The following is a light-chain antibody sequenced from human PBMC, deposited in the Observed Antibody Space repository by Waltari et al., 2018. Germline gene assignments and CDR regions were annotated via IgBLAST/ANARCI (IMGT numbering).Light chain of an antibody. J-gene: IGLJ3*02. CDR2: TDS. CDR1: SSDIGRYDI. CDR3: CSYAGNYVWV. Sequence: QSALTQPAAVSGSPGQSVTISCTGASSDIGRYDIVSWYQQHPGNAPKLVISTDSKRPSGVSDRFSGAKSGDTASLTISGLQFEDEADYYCCSYAGNYVWVFGGGTRLTVL. V-gene: IGLV2-23*01.